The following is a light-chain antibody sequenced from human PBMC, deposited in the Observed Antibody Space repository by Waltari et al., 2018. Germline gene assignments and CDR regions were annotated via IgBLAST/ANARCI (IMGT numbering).Light chain of an antibody. V-gene: IGKV3-15*01. CDR3: QQYNLWPWT. CDR2: GAS. J-gene: IGKJ1*01. Sequence: LPCRASQSVGTKFAWYQQKPGQAPRLLIYGASTRATGIAARFSGSGSGTEFTLTISSLQSEDFAIYYCQQYNLWPWTFDQGTKVDIK. CDR1: QSVGTK.